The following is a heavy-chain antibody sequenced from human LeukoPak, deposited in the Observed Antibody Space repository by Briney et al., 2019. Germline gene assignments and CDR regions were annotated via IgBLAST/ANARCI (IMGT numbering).Heavy chain of an antibody. D-gene: IGHD5-18*01. CDR1: GFTFSAYA. CDR2: ICYDGSTK. CDR3: AKDRLRGYTYGYPDY. V-gene: IGHV3-33*06. Sequence: GRSLRLSCATSGFTFSAYAMHWLRQAPGKGLEWVAVICYDGSTKYYTDSVKGRFTISRDNSKNTQYLQMDSLRAEDTAVYYCAKDRLRGYTYGYPDYWGQGTLVTVSS. J-gene: IGHJ4*02.